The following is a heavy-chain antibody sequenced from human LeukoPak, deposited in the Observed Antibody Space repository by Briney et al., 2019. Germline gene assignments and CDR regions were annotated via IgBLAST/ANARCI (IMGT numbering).Heavy chain of an antibody. CDR3: ARAGHEGYYYYYMDV. CDR1: GGTFSSYA. J-gene: IGHJ6*03. Sequence: GSSVKVSCKASGGTFSSYAISWVRQAPGQGLEWMGGIIPIFGTPNYAQKFQGRVTITTDESTSTVYMELSSLRSEDTAVYYCARAGHEGYYYYYMDVWSKGTTVSVSS. V-gene: IGHV1-69*05. CDR2: IIPIFGTP.